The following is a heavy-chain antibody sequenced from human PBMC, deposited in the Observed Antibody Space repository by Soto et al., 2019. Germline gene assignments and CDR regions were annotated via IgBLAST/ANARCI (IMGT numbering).Heavy chain of an antibody. V-gene: IGHV3-23*01. J-gene: IGHJ4*02. CDR2: ISGTGDTT. D-gene: IGHD6-13*01. CDR1: GFTFSSYP. CDR3: AKRTAAAGPYFDY. Sequence: PGGSLRLSCPASGFTFSSYPMTWVRQPPGKGLEWVSSISGTGDTTSYADSVKGRFTISRDNSKSTLYLQMNSLRAEDTALYYCAKRTAAAGPYFDYWGQGTLVTVSS.